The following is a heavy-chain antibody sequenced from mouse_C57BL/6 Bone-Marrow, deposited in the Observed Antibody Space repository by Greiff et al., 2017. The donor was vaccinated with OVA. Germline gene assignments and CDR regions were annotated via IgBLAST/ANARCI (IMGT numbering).Heavy chain of an antibody. D-gene: IGHD1-1*01. J-gene: IGHJ2*01. CDR3: TPITPVVSFDD. CDR2: IDPETGGT. CDR1: GYTFTDYE. V-gene: IGHV1-15*01. Sequence: VQLQQSGAELVRPGASVTLSCKASGYTFTDYEMHWVKQTPVHGLEWIGAIDPETGGTAYNQKFKGKAILTADKSSSTAYMELRSLTSEDSAVYYCTPITPVVSFDDWGKGTTLTVSS.